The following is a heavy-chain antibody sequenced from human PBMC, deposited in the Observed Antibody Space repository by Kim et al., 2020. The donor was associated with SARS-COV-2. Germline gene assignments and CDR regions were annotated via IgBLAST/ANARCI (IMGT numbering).Heavy chain of an antibody. V-gene: IGHV1-69*01. CDR3: ASRGDTATFDY. J-gene: IGHJ4*02. CDR2: A. Sequence: ANYAQKCQGRVTITADESTSTAYMELSSLRSEDTAVYYCASRGDTATFDYWGQGTLVTVSS. D-gene: IGHD5-18*01.